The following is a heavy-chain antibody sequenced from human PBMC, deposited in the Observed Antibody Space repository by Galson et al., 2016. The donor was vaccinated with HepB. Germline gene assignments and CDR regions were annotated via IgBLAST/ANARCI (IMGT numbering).Heavy chain of an antibody. V-gene: IGHV3-53*01. Sequence: SLRLSCAASGFTVSGKYMSWARLAPGKGLEWVSAIFSFDATFYRDSVKGRFTIFRDTSRNTLYLQMDNLRADDTAIYYCEGFPDPLDIWRLGTMVTVS. CDR1: GFTVSGKY. CDR3: EGFPDPLDI. J-gene: IGHJ3*02. CDR2: IFSFDAT.